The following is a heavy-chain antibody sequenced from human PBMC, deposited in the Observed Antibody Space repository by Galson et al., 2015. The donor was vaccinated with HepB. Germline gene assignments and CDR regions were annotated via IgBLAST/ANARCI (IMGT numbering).Heavy chain of an antibody. V-gene: IGHV1-69*08. J-gene: IGHJ4*02. CDR3: GRDQEVTGIDH. D-gene: IGHD1-1*01. CDR2: IVPILDTA. Sequence: SVKVSCKASGGTFSTYTISWVRQAPGQGLEWMGRIVPILDTASYAQNFQARVTITADKSTSTAYVELSSLRSDDTAVYYCGRDQEVTGIDHWGQGTLVTVSS. CDR1: GGTFSTYT.